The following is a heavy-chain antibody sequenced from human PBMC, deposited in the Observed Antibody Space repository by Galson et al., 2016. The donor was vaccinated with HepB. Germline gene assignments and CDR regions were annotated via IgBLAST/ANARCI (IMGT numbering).Heavy chain of an antibody. V-gene: IGHV3-7*05. CDR3: ARAIATSC. CDR1: GFTFSSFW. D-gene: IGHD5-24*01. CDR2: IKQDGSEK. J-gene: IGHJ4*02. Sequence: SLRLSCAASGFTFSSFWMSWVRQAPGKGLEWVANIKQDGSEKSYVDPVKGRFTISRDNAKNSLFLQMNSQRADDTAVYYCARAIATSCWGQGALVTVSS.